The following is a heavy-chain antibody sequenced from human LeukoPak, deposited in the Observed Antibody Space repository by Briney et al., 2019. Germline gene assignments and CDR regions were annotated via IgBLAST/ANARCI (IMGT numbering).Heavy chain of an antibody. CDR1: GFTFNTYV. CDR3: TKVRPPPGSGWYGGDDY. V-gene: IGHV3-23*01. J-gene: IGHJ4*02. CDR2: IKSGGGT. Sequence: GGSLRLSCAASGFTFNTYVMSWVRQTPGKGLQWVSSIKSGGGTDYADSVKGRFTISRDNSKNTLYLQMNSLRAEDTSIYYCTKVRPPPGSGWYGGDDYWGQGTLATVSS. D-gene: IGHD6-19*01.